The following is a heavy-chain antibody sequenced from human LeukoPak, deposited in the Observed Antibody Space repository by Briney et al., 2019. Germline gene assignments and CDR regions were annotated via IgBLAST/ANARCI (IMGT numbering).Heavy chain of an antibody. CDR3: AKGKAAAGYYYYYMDV. CDR1: GFTFSSYG. V-gene: IGHV3-30*18. J-gene: IGHJ6*03. D-gene: IGHD6-13*01. Sequence: GGSLRLSCAASGFTFSSYGMHWVRQAPGKGLEWGAVISYDGSNKYYADSVKGRFTISRDNSKNTLYLQMNSLRAEDTAVYYCAKGKAAAGYYYYYMDVWGKGTTVTVSS. CDR2: ISYDGSNK.